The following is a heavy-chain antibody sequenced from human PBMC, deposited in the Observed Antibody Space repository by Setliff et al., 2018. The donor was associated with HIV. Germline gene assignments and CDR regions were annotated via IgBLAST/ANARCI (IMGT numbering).Heavy chain of an antibody. D-gene: IGHD5-12*01. CDR1: GYSVNSDYQ. CDR3: VRVWLHKDADIPRFDP. J-gene: IGHJ5*02. Sequence: SETLSLTCVVSGYSVNSDYQWGWSRQSPGGGLQWIGHIYHSGSSYYNPFLRGRITMSIDTSTNQFSLKLSSLTAADTAVYYCVRVWLHKDADIPRFDPWGQGMLVTVSS. CDR2: IYHSGSS. V-gene: IGHV4-38-2*01.